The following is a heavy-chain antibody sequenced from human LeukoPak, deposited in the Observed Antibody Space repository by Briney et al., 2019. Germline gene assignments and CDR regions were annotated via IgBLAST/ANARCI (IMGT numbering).Heavy chain of an antibody. CDR3: ARDSGSTSFDY. CDR1: GFTFSNFW. V-gene: IGHV3-21*01. D-gene: IGHD1-26*01. Sequence: GGSLRLSCTASGFTFSNFWMGWVRQAPGKGLEWVSSISSSSYIYYADSVKGRFTISRDNAKNSLYLQMDSLRAEDTAVYYCARDSGSTSFDYWGQGTLVTVSS. J-gene: IGHJ4*02. CDR2: ISSSSYI.